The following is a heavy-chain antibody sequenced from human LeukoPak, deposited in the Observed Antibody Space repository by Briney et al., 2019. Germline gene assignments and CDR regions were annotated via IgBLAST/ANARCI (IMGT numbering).Heavy chain of an antibody. D-gene: IGHD4-17*01. V-gene: IGHV3-48*03. J-gene: IGHJ3*02. CDR2: ISTSSYSK. Sequence: PGGSLRLSCAASGFTFSSYEMNWVRQAPGKGLEWVSYISTSSYSKFYADSVKGRFTISRDNAKNSLYLQMNSLRAEDTAVYYCAKGLTGTVTSAFDIWGQGTMVTVSS. CDR1: GFTFSSYE. CDR3: AKGLTGTVTSAFDI.